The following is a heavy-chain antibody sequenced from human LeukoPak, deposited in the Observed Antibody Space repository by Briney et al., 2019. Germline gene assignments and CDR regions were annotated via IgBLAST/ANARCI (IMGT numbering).Heavy chain of an antibody. D-gene: IGHD3-22*01. CDR2: IKEDGSEK. CDR3: ARDSSGYQ. V-gene: IGHV3-7*01. Sequence: GGSLRLSCAASGFTFSTYWMSWVRQAPGKGLEWVANIKEDGSEKYYGDSVKGRFTISRDNAKNSLYLEMNSLRVEDTAVYYCARDSSGYQWGQGTLVTVYS. CDR1: GFTFSTYW. J-gene: IGHJ4*02.